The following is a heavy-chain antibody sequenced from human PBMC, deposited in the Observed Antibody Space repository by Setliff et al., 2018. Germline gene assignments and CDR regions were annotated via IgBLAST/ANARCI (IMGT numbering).Heavy chain of an antibody. CDR3: ARDNPTAFDI. Sequence: SETLSLTCAAYGGTFSDYYWTWIRQPPGKGLEWIGEINHRGSTYYNPSLKSRVTISVDTSKDQFSLKLSSVTAADTAVYYCARDNPTAFDIWGQGTMVTVSS. CDR1: GGTFSDYY. D-gene: IGHD2-15*01. J-gene: IGHJ3*02. V-gene: IGHV4-34*01. CDR2: INHRGST.